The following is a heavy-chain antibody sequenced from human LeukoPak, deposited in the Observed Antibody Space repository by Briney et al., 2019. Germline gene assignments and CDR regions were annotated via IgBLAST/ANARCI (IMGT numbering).Heavy chain of an antibody. V-gene: IGHV3-49*04. J-gene: IGHJ1*01. CDR1: GFTLGDYA. Sequence: PGGSLRLSCTASGFTLGDYAMSWVHQAPGKGLEWVGFIRSKAYGGTTEYAASVKGRFTISRDDSKSIVYLKMNSLKTEDTAVYYCTRGSSSIPSGPEYFQHWGQGTLVTVSS. CDR3: TRGSSSIPSGPEYFQH. D-gene: IGHD6-13*01. CDR2: IRSKAYGGTT.